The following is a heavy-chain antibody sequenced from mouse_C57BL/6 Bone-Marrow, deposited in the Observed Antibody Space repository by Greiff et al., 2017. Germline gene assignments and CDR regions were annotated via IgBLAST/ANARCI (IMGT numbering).Heavy chain of an antibody. D-gene: IGHD2-5*01. CDR3: ARVSNFLY. V-gene: IGHV1-42*01. CDR1: GYSFTGYY. CDR2: INPSTGGT. J-gene: IGHJ2*01. Sequence: VQLQQSGPELVKPGASVKISCKASGYSFTGYYMNWVKQSPEKSLEWIGEINPSTGGTTYNQKFKAKATLTVDKSSSTAYMQLKSLTSEDSAVYYCARVSNFLYWGQGTTLTVSS.